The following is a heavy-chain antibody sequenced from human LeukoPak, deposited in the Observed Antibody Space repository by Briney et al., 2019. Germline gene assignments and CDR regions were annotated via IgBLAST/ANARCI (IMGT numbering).Heavy chain of an antibody. CDR1: GFTFSSYA. CDR3: AVWFGELLEVDY. CDR2: ISGSGGST. Sequence: GGSLRLSCAASGFTFSSYAMSWVRQAPGKGLEWVSAISGSGGSTYYADSVKGRFTISRDNSKNTLYLQMNSLRAEDTAVYYCAVWFGELLEVDYWGQGTLVTVSS. V-gene: IGHV3-23*01. J-gene: IGHJ4*02. D-gene: IGHD3-10*01.